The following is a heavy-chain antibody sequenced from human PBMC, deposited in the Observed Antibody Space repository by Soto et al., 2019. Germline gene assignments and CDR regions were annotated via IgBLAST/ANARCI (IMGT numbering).Heavy chain of an antibody. J-gene: IGHJ2*01. Sequence: LSLTCTVSGGSISSGGYYWSWIRQHPGKGLEWIGYIYYSGSTYYNPSLKSRVTISVDTSKNQFSLKLSSVTAADTAVYYCARGHAPYSADWYFDLWGRGTLVTVSS. CDR2: IYYSGST. CDR3: ARGHAPYSADWYFDL. V-gene: IGHV4-31*03. CDR1: GGSISSGGYY. D-gene: IGHD6-13*01.